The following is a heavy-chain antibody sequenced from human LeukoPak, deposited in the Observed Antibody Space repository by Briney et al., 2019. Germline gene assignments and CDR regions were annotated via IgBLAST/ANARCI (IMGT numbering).Heavy chain of an antibody. CDR2: INPSGGTT. CDR1: GYTFTSYY. CDR3: ARFSGSGYYFDY. Sequence: ASVKVSCKASGYTFTSYYMHWVRQAPGQGLEWMGIINPSGGTTTYAQKFQGRVTMTRDTSTSTLYMELSSLRSEDTAVYYYARFSGSGYYFDYWGQGTLVTVSS. V-gene: IGHV1-46*01. J-gene: IGHJ4*02. D-gene: IGHD3-10*01.